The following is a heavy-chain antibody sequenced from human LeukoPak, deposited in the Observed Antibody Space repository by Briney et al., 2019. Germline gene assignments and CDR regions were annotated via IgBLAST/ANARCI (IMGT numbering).Heavy chain of an antibody. D-gene: IGHD3-10*01. Sequence: PGGSLRLSCAASGFIFSNYGMHWVRQAPGKGLEWVAFIQYDGSNKYYADSVKGRFTISRDNSKNTLYLQMKSLRGEDTAVYYCAKDRQLLWFGESDYWGQGTLVTVSS. CDR2: IQYDGSNK. CDR1: GFIFSNYG. V-gene: IGHV3-30*02. CDR3: AKDRQLLWFGESDY. J-gene: IGHJ4*02.